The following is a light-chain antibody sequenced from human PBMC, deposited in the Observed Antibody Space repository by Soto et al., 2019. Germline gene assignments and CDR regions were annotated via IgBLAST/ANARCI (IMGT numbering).Light chain of an antibody. CDR2: DAS. J-gene: IGKJ2*01. Sequence: EIVLTQSPATLSLSPGESATLSCRASQSVSSYLAWYQQKPGQAPRLLIYDASNRATGIPARFSGSGSVTDFTLTISSLEPEDFAVYYCQQRSNWPPYTFGQGTKLEIK. CDR1: QSVSSY. CDR3: QQRSNWPPYT. V-gene: IGKV3-11*01.